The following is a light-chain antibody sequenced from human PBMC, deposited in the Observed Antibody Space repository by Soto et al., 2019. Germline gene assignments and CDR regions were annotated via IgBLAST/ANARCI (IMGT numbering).Light chain of an antibody. CDR2: DVT. V-gene: IGLV2-11*01. CDR1: NSDVGGYNY. CDR3: CSYAGSYTWV. J-gene: IGLJ3*02. Sequence: QSALTQPRSVSGSPGQSVTISCTGTNSDVGGYNYVSWYQQHPGKAPKFMIYDVTKRPSGVPDRFSGSKSGNTASLTISGLQTEDEADYYCCSYAGSYTWVFGGGTKVTVL.